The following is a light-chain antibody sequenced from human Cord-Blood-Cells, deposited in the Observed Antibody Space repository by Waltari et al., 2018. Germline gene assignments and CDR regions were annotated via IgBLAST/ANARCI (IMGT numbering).Light chain of an antibody. J-gene: IGLJ2*01. CDR2: RNN. CDR3: AAWDDSLSGVV. Sequence: QSVLTQPHSASGTPGQRVTISCYGSSSNIGSNYVYWYQQLPGTAPKLLIYRNNQRPSGVPDRFSGSKSGTSAPLAISGLRSEDEADYYCAAWDDSLSGVVFGGGTKLTVL. V-gene: IGLV1-47*01. CDR1: SSNIGSNY.